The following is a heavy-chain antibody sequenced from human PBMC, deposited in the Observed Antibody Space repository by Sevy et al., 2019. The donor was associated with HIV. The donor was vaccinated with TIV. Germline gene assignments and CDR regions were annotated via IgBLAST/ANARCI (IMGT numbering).Heavy chain of an antibody. D-gene: IGHD3-10*01. Sequence: SETLSLTCTVSGGSISSSSYYWGWIRQPPGKGLEWIGSIYYSGSTYYNPSLKSRVTISVDTSKNQFSLKLSSVTAADTAVYYCARRVWFGESRAFDYWGQGTQVTVSS. CDR2: IYYSGST. V-gene: IGHV4-39*01. CDR1: GGSISSSSYY. J-gene: IGHJ4*02. CDR3: ARRVWFGESRAFDY.